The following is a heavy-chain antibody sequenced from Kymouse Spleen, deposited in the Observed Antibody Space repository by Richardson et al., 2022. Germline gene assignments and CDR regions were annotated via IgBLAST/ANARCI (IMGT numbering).Heavy chain of an antibody. D-gene: IGHD3-10*01. CDR3: ARLYYYGLGDYYYGMDV. CDR1: GGSFSGYY. V-gene: IGHV4-34*01. CDR2: INHSGST. Sequence: QVQLQQWGAGLLKPSETLSLTCAVYGGSFSGYYWSWIRQPPGKGLEWIGEINHSGSTNYNPSLKSRVTISVDTSKNQFSLKLSSVTAADTAVYYCARLYYYGLGDYYYGMDVWGQGTTVTVSS. J-gene: IGHJ6*02.